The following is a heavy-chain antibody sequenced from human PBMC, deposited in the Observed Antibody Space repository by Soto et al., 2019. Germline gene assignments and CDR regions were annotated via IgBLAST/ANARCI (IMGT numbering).Heavy chain of an antibody. J-gene: IGHJ4*02. CDR1: GGSISSGGYS. V-gene: IGHV4-30-2*01. Sequence: SETLSLTCAVSGGSISSGGYSWSWIRQPPGKGLEWIGYIYHSGSTYYNPSLKSRVTISVDRSKNQFSLKLSSVTAADTAVYYCARHWGRGAAGTCYNWGQGTLVTVSS. CDR2: IYHSGST. D-gene: IGHD6-13*01. CDR3: ARHWGRGAAGTCYN.